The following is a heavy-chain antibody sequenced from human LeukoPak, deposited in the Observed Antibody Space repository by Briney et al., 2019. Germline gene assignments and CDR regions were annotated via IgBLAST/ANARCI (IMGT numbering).Heavy chain of an antibody. V-gene: IGHV3-48*01. J-gene: IGHJ6*03. D-gene: IGHD3-10*01. CDR3: ARVKGSGSYYGPRSYYYNMDV. CDR1: GFTFRIFS. Sequence: GGSLRLSCAASGFTFRIFSMNWVRQAPGKGLEWISYITGSSSTTIYYADSVKGRFAISRDNAQNSLYLELNSLRAEDTAVYYCARVKGSGSYYGPRSYYYNMDVWGKGTTVTVSS. CDR2: ITGSSSTTI.